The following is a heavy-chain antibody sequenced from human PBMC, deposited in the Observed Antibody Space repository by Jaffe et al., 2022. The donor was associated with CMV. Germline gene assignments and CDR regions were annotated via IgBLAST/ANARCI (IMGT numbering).Heavy chain of an antibody. CDR3: TTGHRGWLQLRLALADY. J-gene: IGHJ4*02. Sequence: EVQLVESGGGLVKPGGSLRLSCAASGFTFSNAWMSWVRQAPGKGLEWVGRIKSKTDGGTTDYAAPVKGRFTISRDDSKNTLYLQMNSLKTEDTAVYYCTTGHRGWLQLRLALADYWGQGTLVTVSS. V-gene: IGHV3-15*01. CDR2: IKSKTDGGTT. CDR1: GFTFSNAW. D-gene: IGHD5-12*01.